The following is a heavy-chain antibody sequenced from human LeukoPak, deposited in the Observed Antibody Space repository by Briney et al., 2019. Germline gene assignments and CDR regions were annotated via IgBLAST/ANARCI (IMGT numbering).Heavy chain of an antibody. CDR3: ARPPGELGFDY. D-gene: IGHD1-26*01. V-gene: IGHV1-69*05. Sequence: SVKVSCKASVGTFSSYAISWVRQAPGQGLEWMGRIIPIFGTANYAQKFQGRVTITTDESTSTAYMELSSLRSEDTAVYYCARPPGELGFDYWGQGTLVTVSS. J-gene: IGHJ4*02. CDR2: IIPIFGTA. CDR1: VGTFSSYA.